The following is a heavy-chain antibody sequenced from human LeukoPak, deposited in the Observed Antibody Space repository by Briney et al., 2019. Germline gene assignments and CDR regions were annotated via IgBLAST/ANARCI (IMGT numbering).Heavy chain of an antibody. CDR2: IYDSGST. CDR3: ARKTGHYLFDQ. V-gene: IGHV4-4*07. D-gene: IGHD3-3*01. CDR1: RGSISNWY. J-gene: IGHJ4*02. Sequence: PSETLSLTCTVSRGSISNWYWSWIRRPAGKGLEWIGRIYDSGSTEYNPSLRSRVIMSVDTSKNEFSLKLSSVTAADTAVYYCARKTGHYLFDQWGQGTLVIVSS.